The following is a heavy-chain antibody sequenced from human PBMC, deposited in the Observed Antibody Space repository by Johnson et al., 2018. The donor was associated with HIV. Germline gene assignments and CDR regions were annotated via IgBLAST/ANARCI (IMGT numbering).Heavy chain of an antibody. CDR3: AVGKYCSSTSCYMEDAFDI. D-gene: IGHD2-2*02. CDR1: GFTFDDYG. CDR2: ISGGGGST. J-gene: IGHJ3*02. V-gene: IGHV3-23*04. Sequence: VQLVESGGGVVQPGRSLRLSCAASGFTFDDYGMSWVRQAPGKGLEWVSGISGGGGSTYYADSVKGRFTISRDNSKNTLYLQMNSLRAEDTAEYYCAVGKYCSSTSCYMEDAFDIWGQGTMVTVSS.